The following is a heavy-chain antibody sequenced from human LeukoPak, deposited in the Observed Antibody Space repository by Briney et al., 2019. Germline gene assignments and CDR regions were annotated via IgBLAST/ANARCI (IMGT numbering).Heavy chain of an antibody. V-gene: IGHV4-34*01. CDR3: ARIRRRQAFDI. J-gene: IGHJ3*02. CDR2: INRSGST. CDR1: GGSFSGYY. Sequence: SETLSLTXAVYGGSFSGYYWSWIRQPPGKGLEWIGEINRSGSTNYNPSLKSRVTISVDTSKNQFSLKLSSVTAADTAVYYCARIRRRQAFDIWGQGTMVTVSS.